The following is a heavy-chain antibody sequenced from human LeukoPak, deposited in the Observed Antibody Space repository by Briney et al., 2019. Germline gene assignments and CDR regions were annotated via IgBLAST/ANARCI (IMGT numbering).Heavy chain of an antibody. J-gene: IGHJ4*02. Sequence: SETLSLTCTVSGYSISSGYYWGWIRQPPGKGLEWIGSIYHSGSTYYNPSLKSRVTISVDTSKNQFSLKLSSVTAADTAVYFCAKDRLGGPYFFHYWGQGTLVTVSS. CDR2: IYHSGST. V-gene: IGHV4-38-2*02. CDR1: GYSISSGYY. D-gene: IGHD3-16*01. CDR3: AKDRLGGPYFFHY.